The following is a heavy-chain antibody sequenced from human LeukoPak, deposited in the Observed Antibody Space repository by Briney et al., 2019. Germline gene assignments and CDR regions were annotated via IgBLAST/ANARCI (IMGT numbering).Heavy chain of an antibody. CDR1: GGSISSSSYF. Sequence: SETLSLTCTVSGGSISSSSYFWGWIRQPPGKGLEWIGYIYYSGSTNYNPSLKSRVTISVDTSKNQFSLKLSSVTAADTAVYYCARVVSSGYYSFDYWGQGTLVTVSS. CDR2: IYYSGST. J-gene: IGHJ4*02. V-gene: IGHV4-61*05. D-gene: IGHD3-22*01. CDR3: ARVVSSGYYSFDY.